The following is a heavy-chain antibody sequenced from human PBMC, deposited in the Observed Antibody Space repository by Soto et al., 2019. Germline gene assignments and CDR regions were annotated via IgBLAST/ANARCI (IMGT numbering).Heavy chain of an antibody. J-gene: IGHJ4*02. D-gene: IGHD2-15*01. CDR2: INPNSGGT. CDR1: GYTFTGYY. V-gene: IGHV1-2*04. CDR3: ARAVGDCSGGSCYIDY. Sequence: GASVKVSCKASGYTFTGYYMHWVRHAPGQGLEWMGWINPNSGGTNYAQKFQGWVTMTRDTSISTAYMELSRLRSDDTAVYYCARAVGDCSGGSCYIDYCGQGTPVTVSS.